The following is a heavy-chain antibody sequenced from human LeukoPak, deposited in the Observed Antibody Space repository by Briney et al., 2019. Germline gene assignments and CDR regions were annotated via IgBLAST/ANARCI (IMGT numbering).Heavy chain of an antibody. J-gene: IGHJ4*02. V-gene: IGHV3-30*03. CDR2: ISYDGSNK. CDR1: GFTFSSYG. CDR3: ARESAGLYYFDY. Sequence: GGSLRLSCAASGFTFSSYGMHWVRQAPGKGLEWVAVISYDGSNKYYADSVKGRFTISRDNSKNTLYLQMNSLRAEDTAVYYRARESAGLYYFDYWGQGTLVTVSS.